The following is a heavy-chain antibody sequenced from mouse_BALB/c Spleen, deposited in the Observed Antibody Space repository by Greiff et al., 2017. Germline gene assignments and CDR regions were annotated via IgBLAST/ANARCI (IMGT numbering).Heavy chain of an antibody. V-gene: IGHV3-8*02. Sequence: EVQLQESGPSLVKPSQTLSLTCSVTGDSITSGYWNWIRKFPGNKLEYMGYISYSGSTYYNPSLKSRISITRDTSKNQYYLQLNSVTTEDTATYYCARYPRYYYGSSYGFAYWGQGTLVTVSA. J-gene: IGHJ3*01. CDR2: ISYSGST. D-gene: IGHD1-1*01. CDR3: ARYPRYYYGSSYGFAY. CDR1: GDSITSGY.